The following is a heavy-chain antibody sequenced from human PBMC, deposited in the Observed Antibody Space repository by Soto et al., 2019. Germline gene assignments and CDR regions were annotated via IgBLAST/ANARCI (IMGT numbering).Heavy chain of an antibody. CDR1: GLPFDDFA. V-gene: IGHV3-49*04. D-gene: IGHD1-1*01. Sequence: PVGSLRLSCTGSGLPFDDFAINWVRQAPGKGLEWVGLIRNQSYQETTEYAAAVKGRFTISRDTSNGIAYLQMTSLRAEDTAVYFCAKTRGTTVPSGTRTFDYWGQGTLVTVSS. J-gene: IGHJ4*02. CDR3: AKTRGTTVPSGTRTFDY. CDR2: IRNQSYQETT.